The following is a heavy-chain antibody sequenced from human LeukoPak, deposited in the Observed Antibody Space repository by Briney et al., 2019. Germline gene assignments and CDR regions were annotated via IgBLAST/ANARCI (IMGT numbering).Heavy chain of an antibody. CDR2: INSSGGST. CDR1: GYSFTRYY. D-gene: IGHD5-24*01. CDR3: ARGLPGWVFDY. Sequence: ASVKVSCKASGYSFTRYYMNWVRQAPGQGLEWMGIINSSGGSTNYAQKFLGRVTMTRHTSTSTVYMELSSLRSDDTAVYYCARGLPGWVFDYWGQGTLITVSS. V-gene: IGHV1-46*01. J-gene: IGHJ4*02.